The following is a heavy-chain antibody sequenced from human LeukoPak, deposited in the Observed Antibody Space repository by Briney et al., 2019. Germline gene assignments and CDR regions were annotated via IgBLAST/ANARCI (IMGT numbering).Heavy chain of an antibody. Sequence: GASVKVSCKASGYTFNSYALNWVRQAPGQGLEWMGWINTNTGNPTYAQAFTGRFVFSLDTSVSTAYLQISSLKAEDTAVYYCASWYKGGIDFWGQGTLVTVSS. CDR3: ASWYKGGIDF. CDR2: INTNTGNP. J-gene: IGHJ4*02. V-gene: IGHV7-4-1*02. D-gene: IGHD1-1*01. CDR1: GYTFNSYA.